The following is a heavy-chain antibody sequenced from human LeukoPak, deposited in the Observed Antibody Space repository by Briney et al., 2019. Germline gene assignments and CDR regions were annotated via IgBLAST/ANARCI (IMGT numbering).Heavy chain of an antibody. CDR2: IYYSGST. J-gene: IGHJ6*02. Sequence: PSETLSLTCTVSGGSISSSSYYWGWIRQPPGKGLEWIGSIYYSGSTYYNTSLKSRVTISVDTSKNQFSLKLSSVPAADTAVYYCAGLLGYCSSTSCFRYYYGMDVWGQGTTVTVSS. CDR3: AGLLGYCSSTSCFRYYYGMDV. D-gene: IGHD2-2*01. CDR1: GGSISSSSYY. V-gene: IGHV4-39*01.